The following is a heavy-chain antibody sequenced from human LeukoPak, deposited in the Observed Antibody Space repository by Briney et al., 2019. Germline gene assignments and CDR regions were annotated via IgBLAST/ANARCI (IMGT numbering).Heavy chain of an antibody. V-gene: IGHV4-38-2*02. J-gene: IGHJ5*02. CDR2: IYHSGYT. CDR3: AREGTVRWFDP. D-gene: IGHD1-14*01. CDR1: GYSISSGYY. Sequence: SETLSLTCNVSGYSISSGYYWSWIRQAPGKRLDWIGSIYHSGYTNYNPSLKSRVTISVDTSKNQFSLKLRSVTAADTAVYNCAREGTVRWFDPWGQGTLVTVSS.